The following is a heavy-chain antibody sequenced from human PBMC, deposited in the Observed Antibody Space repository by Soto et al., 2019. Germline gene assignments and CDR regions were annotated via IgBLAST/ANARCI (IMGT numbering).Heavy chain of an antibody. CDR3: AKRSITILRGVSPTAY. J-gene: IGHJ4*02. CDR1: GYIFTSDG. D-gene: IGHD3-10*01. V-gene: IGHV1-18*01. CDR2: STAYNGNT. Sequence: QVQLVQSGAEVKKPGASGKGSCKASGYIFTSDGISWVRQAPGQGLEWMGWSTAYNGNTNYAQKFQARTTMTTDTSTSTENMQLRRLRSDDTAVYYCAKRSITILRGVSPTAYWRQGTLDTVT.